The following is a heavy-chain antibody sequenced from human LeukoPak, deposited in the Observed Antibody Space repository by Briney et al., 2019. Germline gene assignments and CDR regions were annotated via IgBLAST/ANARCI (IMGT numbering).Heavy chain of an antibody. CDR1: GFTFSSYA. V-gene: IGHV3-64*01. CDR2: ISSNGGST. CDR3: ARVGTPRCCDY. J-gene: IGHJ4*02. D-gene: IGHD1-14*01. Sequence: GGSLRLSCAASGFTFSSYAMHWVRQAPGKGLEYVSAISSNGGSTYYANSVKGRFTISRDNSKNTLYLQMGSLRAEDMAVYYCARVGTPRCCDYWGQGTLVTVSS.